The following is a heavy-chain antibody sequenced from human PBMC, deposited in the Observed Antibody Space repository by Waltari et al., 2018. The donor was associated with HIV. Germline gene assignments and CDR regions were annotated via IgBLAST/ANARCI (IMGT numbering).Heavy chain of an antibody. D-gene: IGHD4-17*01. Sequence: EVHLVESGGGLVQPGGSLRLSCAVSGFNVSSNYMSWVRQAPGEGLEWVSLIFSAGTTYYVDSVKGRFTFSRDNSKTTVYLHMTDLRAEDTAVYYCATDDYLTYWGQGTLVTVSS. CDR2: IFSAGTT. CDR3: ATDDYLTY. V-gene: IGHV3-66*01. CDR1: GFNVSSNY. J-gene: IGHJ4*02.